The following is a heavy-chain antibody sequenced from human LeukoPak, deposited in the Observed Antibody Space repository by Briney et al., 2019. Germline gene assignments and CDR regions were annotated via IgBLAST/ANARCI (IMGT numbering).Heavy chain of an antibody. CDR1: GYSISSGYY. CDR2: IYYSGST. Sequence: SETLSLTCTVSGYSISSGYYWGWIRQPPGKGLEWIGSIYYSGSTYYNPSLKSRVTISVDTSKNQFSLKLSSVTAADTAVYYCARAATTVTTDYFDYWGQGTLVTVSS. J-gene: IGHJ4*02. CDR3: ARAATTVTTDYFDY. D-gene: IGHD4-17*01. V-gene: IGHV4-38-2*02.